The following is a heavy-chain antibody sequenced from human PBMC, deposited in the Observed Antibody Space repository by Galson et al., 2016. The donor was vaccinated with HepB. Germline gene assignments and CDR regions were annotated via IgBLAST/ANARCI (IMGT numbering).Heavy chain of an antibody. D-gene: IGHD5-12*01. CDR2: ITTSGDRT. V-gene: IGHV3-23*01. J-gene: IGHJ4*02. CDR1: GFTFSSYA. Sequence: SLRLSCAASGFTFSSYAMTWVRQAPGKGLEWVSGITTSGDRTLSADSVKGRFTVSRDNSKNTLFLQMNGLRAEDTAVYYCAKDRYGAYPDYFDYWGQGTLVTVS. CDR3: AKDRYGAYPDYFDY.